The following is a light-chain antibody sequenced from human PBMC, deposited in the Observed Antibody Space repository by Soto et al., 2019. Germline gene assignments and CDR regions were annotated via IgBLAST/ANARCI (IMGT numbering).Light chain of an antibody. Sequence: DTQMTQSPSSLSASVGDRVTITCRASQSISSYLNWYQQKPGKAPKLLIYAASSLQSGVPSRFSGSGSGTDFTLTISSLQHEDFATYYCQQSYSTPITFGHGTKVDIK. CDR3: QQSYSTPIT. CDR2: AAS. CDR1: QSISSY. J-gene: IGKJ3*01. V-gene: IGKV1-39*01.